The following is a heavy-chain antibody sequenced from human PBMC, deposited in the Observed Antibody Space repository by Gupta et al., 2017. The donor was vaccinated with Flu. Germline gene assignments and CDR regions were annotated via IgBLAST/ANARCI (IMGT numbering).Heavy chain of an antibody. J-gene: IGHJ4*02. V-gene: IGHV3-23*01. CDR3: AKYSQITIFGVVITEFDY. D-gene: IGHD3-3*01. CDR1: GFTFSSYA. CDR2: ISGSGGST. Sequence: EVQLLESGGGLVQPGGSLRLSCAASGFTFSSYAMSWVRQAPGKGLEWVSAISGSGGSTYYADSVKGRFTISRDNSKNTLYLQMNSLRAEDTAVYYCAKYSQITIFGVVITEFDYWGQGTPVTVSS.